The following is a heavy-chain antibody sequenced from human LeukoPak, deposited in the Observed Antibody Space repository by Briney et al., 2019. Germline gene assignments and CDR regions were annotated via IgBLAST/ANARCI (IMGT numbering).Heavy chain of an antibody. J-gene: IGHJ5*02. D-gene: IGHD2-21*01. V-gene: IGHV4-30-4*01. CDR2: IYYSGST. Sequence: SETLSLTCTVSGGSISSGDYYWSWIRRPPGKGLEWIGYIYYSGSTYYNPSLKSRVTISVDTSKNQFSLKLSSVTAADTAVYYCARDLGGDNWFDPWGQGTLVTVSS. CDR1: GGSISSGDYY. CDR3: ARDLGGDNWFDP.